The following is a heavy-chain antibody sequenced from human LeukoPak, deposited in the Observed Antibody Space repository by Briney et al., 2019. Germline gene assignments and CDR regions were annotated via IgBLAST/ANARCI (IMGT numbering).Heavy chain of an antibody. CDR2: IYHSGST. CDR1: GYSISSGYY. Sequence: SETLSLTCAVSGYSISSGYYWGWIRQPPGKGLEWIGSIYHSGSTYYKPSLKSRVTISVDTSKNQFSLKLSSVTAADTAVYYCARHHLTVPFDYWSQGTLVTVSS. V-gene: IGHV4-38-2*01. D-gene: IGHD3-9*01. CDR3: ARHHLTVPFDY. J-gene: IGHJ4*02.